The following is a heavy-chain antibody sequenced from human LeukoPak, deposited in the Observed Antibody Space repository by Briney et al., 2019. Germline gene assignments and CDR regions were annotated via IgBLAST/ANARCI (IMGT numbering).Heavy chain of an antibody. D-gene: IGHD3-10*01. Sequence: GGSLRLSCAASGFTFSNYAIHWVRQAPGEGLEYVSAISSNGGSTYYADSVKGRFTISRDNSKNTIYLQMGSLRAEDMAVYYRARGGSGSYWAYIDYWGQGTLVTASS. J-gene: IGHJ4*02. V-gene: IGHV3-64*02. CDR2: ISSNGGST. CDR3: ARGGSGSYWAYIDY. CDR1: GFTFSNYA.